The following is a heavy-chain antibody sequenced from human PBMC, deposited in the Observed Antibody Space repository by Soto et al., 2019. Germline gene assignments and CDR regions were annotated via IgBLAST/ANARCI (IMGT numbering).Heavy chain of an antibody. CDR2: ISGSGGST. Sequence: GGSLRLSCAASGFTFSSCAMSWVHQAPGKGLEWVSAISGSGGSTYYADSVKGRFTISRDNSKNTLYLQMNSLRAEDTAVYYCASAKRDSSSSGSLDPWGQGTLVTVSS. CDR3: ASAKRDSSSSGSLDP. V-gene: IGHV3-23*01. D-gene: IGHD6-6*01. CDR1: GFTFSSCA. J-gene: IGHJ5*02.